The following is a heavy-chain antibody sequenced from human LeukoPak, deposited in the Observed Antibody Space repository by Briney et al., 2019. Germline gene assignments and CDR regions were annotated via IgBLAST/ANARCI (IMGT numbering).Heavy chain of an antibody. J-gene: IGHJ4*02. Sequence: PGRSLRLSCAASGFTFDDYAMHWVRQAPGKGLEWVSGISWNSGSIGYADSVKGRFTISRDNAKNSLYLQMNSLRAEDTAVYYCAKDRTPGSSRPAPSDYWGQGTLVTVSS. CDR1: GFTFDDYA. CDR3: AKDRTPGSSRPAPSDY. D-gene: IGHD6-6*01. CDR2: ISWNSGSI. V-gene: IGHV3-9*01.